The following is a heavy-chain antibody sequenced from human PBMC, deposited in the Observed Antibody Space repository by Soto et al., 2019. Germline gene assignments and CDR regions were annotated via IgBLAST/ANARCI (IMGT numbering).Heavy chain of an antibody. J-gene: IGHJ6*02. CDR2: ISYDGSNK. Sequence: GGSLRLSCAASGFTFSSYAMHWVRQAPGKGLEWVAVISYDGSNKYYADSVKGRFTISRDNSKNTLYLQMNSLRAEDTAVYYCARELCSGGSCYSPADYYGMDVWGQGTTVTVSS. V-gene: IGHV3-30-3*01. CDR3: ARELCSGGSCYSPADYYGMDV. D-gene: IGHD2-15*01. CDR1: GFTFSSYA.